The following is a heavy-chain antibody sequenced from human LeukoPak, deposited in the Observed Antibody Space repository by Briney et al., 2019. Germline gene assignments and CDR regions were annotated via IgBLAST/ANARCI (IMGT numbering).Heavy chain of an antibody. CDR1: GGSISSGGYY. Sequence: ASETLSLTCTVSGGSISSGGYYWSWIRQHPGKGLEWIGYIYYSGSTYYNPSLKSRVTISVDTSKNQFSLKLSSVTAADTAVYYCARHVVDYSNDPSSFDYWGQGTLVTVSS. V-gene: IGHV4-31*03. CDR3: ARHVVDYSNDPSSFDY. J-gene: IGHJ4*02. CDR2: IYYSGST. D-gene: IGHD4-11*01.